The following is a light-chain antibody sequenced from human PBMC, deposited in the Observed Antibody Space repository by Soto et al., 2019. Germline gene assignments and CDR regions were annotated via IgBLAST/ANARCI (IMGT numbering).Light chain of an antibody. Sequence: VFMQTSCTLGLSPVEGAPLSWRASQGIGDTVAWYQHKPGQTPRLRIYDTSTRATGIAARFSCSGSGTEFALTFSIRQSEDFAFDDCQQHNYWPQTFGQGSNVDVK. CDR1: QGIGDT. CDR2: DTS. CDR3: QQHNYWPQT. V-gene: IGKV3-15*01. J-gene: IGKJ1*01.